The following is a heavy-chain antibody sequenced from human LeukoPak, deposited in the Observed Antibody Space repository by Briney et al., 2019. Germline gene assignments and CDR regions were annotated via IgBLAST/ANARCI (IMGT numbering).Heavy chain of an antibody. CDR1: GGTFSSYA. V-gene: IGHV1-69*01. D-gene: IGHD3-9*01. J-gene: IGHJ6*04. Sequence: TVKVSCKASGGTFSSYAISWVRQAPGQGLEWMGGIIPIFGTANYAQKFQGRVTITADESTSTAYMELSSLRSEDTAVYYCARASRYYDTLTGYYRSYYYYGMDVWGKGTTVTVSS. CDR3: ARASRYYDTLTGYYRSYYYYGMDV. CDR2: IIPIFGTA.